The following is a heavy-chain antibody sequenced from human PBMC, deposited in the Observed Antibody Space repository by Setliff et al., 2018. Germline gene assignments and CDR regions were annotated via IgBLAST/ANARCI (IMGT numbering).Heavy chain of an antibody. Sequence: PGGSLRLSCAASGFTFRNYGTHWVRQAPGKGLEWVAFIRYDGSNKYYADSVKGRFTISRDNSKNTLYLQMNSLRAEDTAVYYCAKGIWQWLALGAFDYWGQGTLVTVSS. CDR3: AKGIWQWLALGAFDY. CDR1: GFTFRNYG. D-gene: IGHD6-19*01. V-gene: IGHV3-30*02. CDR2: IRYDGSNK. J-gene: IGHJ4*02.